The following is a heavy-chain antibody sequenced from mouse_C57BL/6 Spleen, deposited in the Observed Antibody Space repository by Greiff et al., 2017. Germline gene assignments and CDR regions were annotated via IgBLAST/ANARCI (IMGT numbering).Heavy chain of an antibody. J-gene: IGHJ4*01. CDR2: INPNNGGT. V-gene: IGHV1-22*01. Sequence: EVKLQESGPELVKPGASVKMSCKASGYTFTDYNMHWVKQSPGKSLEWIGYINPNNGGTSYNQKFKGKATLTVNKSSSTAYMELRSLTSEDAAVYYCARDYDYDDYAMDYWGQGTSVTVSS. CDR3: ARDYDYDDYAMDY. CDR1: GYTFTDYN. D-gene: IGHD2-4*01.